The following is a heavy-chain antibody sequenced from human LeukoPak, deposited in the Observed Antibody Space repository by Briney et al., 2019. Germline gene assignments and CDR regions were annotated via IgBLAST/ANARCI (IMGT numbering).Heavy chain of an antibody. CDR2: ISSSGSTI. D-gene: IGHD3-10*02. CDR1: GFTFSSYE. CDR3: AELGITMIGGV. Sequence: GGSLRLSCAASGFTFSSYEMKWVRQAPGKGMEWVSYISSSGSTIYYADSVKGRFTISRDNAKNSLYLQMNSLRGEDTAVYYCAELGITMIGGVWGKGTTVTISS. J-gene: IGHJ6*04. V-gene: IGHV3-48*03.